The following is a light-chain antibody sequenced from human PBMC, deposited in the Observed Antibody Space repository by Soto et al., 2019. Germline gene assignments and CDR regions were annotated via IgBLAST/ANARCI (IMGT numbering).Light chain of an antibody. J-gene: IGLJ2*01. Sequence: QSALTQPASVSGSPGQSITISCTGTSSDVGGYNYVAWYQQHPGKAHKLMIYDVSNRPSGVSNRFSGYKSGNTASLTIYGLQAEDEADDYCSSYTSSSTVVFGGGTNLTVL. V-gene: IGLV2-14*01. CDR3: SSYTSSSTVV. CDR1: SSDVGGYNY. CDR2: DVS.